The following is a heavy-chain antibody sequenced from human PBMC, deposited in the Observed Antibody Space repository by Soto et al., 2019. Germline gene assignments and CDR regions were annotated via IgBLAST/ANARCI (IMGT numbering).Heavy chain of an antibody. CDR2: ISYDGSNK. Sequence: GGSLRLSCAAPGFTFSSYGMHWVRQAPGKGLEWVAVISYDGSNKYYADSVKGRFTISRDNSKNTLYLQMNSLRAEDTAVYYCAKLGIAAAGPFDYWGQGTLVTVSS. CDR3: AKLGIAAAGPFDY. CDR1: GFTFSSYG. V-gene: IGHV3-30*18. J-gene: IGHJ4*02. D-gene: IGHD6-13*01.